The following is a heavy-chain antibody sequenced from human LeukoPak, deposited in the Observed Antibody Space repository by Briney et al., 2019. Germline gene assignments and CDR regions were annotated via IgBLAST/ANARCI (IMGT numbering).Heavy chain of an antibody. J-gene: IGHJ5*02. V-gene: IGHV1-58*02. D-gene: IGHD3-10*01. CDR1: GFTFTSSA. Sequence: SVKVSCKASGFTFTSSAMQWVRQARGQRLEWIGWIVVGSGNTNYAQKFQERVTITRDMSTSTAYMELSSLRSEDTAVYYCATEKMVLGFNWFDPWGQGTPVTVSS. CDR2: IVVGSGNT. CDR3: ATEKMVLGFNWFDP.